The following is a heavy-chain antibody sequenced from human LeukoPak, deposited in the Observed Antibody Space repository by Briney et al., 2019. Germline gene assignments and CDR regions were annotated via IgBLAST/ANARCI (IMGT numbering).Heavy chain of an antibody. CDR2: ISSGNT. J-gene: IGHJ3*02. CDR3: AKDNRVLEWLLSDAFDI. V-gene: IGHV3-23*01. Sequence: PGGSLRLSCAASGFTLRSNVFSWVRQAPGKGLEWVSSISSGNTHYADSVKGRFTISRDNAKNTLYLQMNSLRAEDTAVYYCAKDNRVLEWLLSDAFDIWAKGQWSPSLQ. D-gene: IGHD3-3*01. CDR1: GFTLRSNV.